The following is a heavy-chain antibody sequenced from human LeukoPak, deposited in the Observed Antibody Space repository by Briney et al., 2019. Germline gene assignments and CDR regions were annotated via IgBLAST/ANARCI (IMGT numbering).Heavy chain of an antibody. Sequence: GGSLRLSCAASGFTFSSYAMSWVRQAPGKGLEWVSAISGSGGSTYYADSVKGRFTISRDNSKNTLYLQMNSLRAEDTAVYYCAKDQAYFKPNFHMITFGGVIAPFDYWGQGTLVTVSS. CDR3: AKDQAYFKPNFHMITFGGVIAPFDY. CDR1: GFTFSSYA. D-gene: IGHD3-16*02. V-gene: IGHV3-23*01. CDR2: ISGSGGST. J-gene: IGHJ4*02.